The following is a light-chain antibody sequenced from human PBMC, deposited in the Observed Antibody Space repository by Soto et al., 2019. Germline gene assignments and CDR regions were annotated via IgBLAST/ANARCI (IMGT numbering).Light chain of an antibody. J-gene: IGLJ1*01. Sequence: QSVLTQPPSVSGAPGQRVTISCTGSSSNIGAGYDVHWYQQLPGTAPKVLIYGNSNRPSGVPDRFSGSKSGTSASLAITGLQAGDEADYYCQSYASSLSAHNHVFGTGTKLTVL. CDR3: QSYASSLSAHNHV. CDR2: GNS. V-gene: IGLV1-40*01. CDR1: SSNIGAGYD.